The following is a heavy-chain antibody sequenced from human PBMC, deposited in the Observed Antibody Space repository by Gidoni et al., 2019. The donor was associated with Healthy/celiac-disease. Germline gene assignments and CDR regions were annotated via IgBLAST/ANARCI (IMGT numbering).Heavy chain of an antibody. CDR2: IDPSDAYT. CDR3: ARLVSSGWYGYYYYGMDV. Sequence: EVQLVQSGAEVKKPGESLRISCKGSGYSFTSYCISWVRQMSGKGLKWMGRIDPSDAYTNYSPSFQGHVTISADKSISTAYLQWSSLKASDTAMYYCARLVSSGWYGYYYYGMDVWGQGTTVTVSS. D-gene: IGHD6-19*01. J-gene: IGHJ6*02. CDR1: GYSFTSYC. V-gene: IGHV5-10-1*03.